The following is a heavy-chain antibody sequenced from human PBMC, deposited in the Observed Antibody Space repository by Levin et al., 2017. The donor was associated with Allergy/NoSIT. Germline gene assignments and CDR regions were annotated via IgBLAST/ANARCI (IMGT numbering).Heavy chain of an antibody. J-gene: IGHJ6*03. V-gene: IGHV3-30*18. CDR1: GFTFSSYG. CDR3: VKGGGPERATVMVRGLRGYDYYMDG. CDR2: ISYDGRNK. Sequence: GGSLRLSCAASGFTFSSYGMHWVRQAPGKGLEWVAIISYDGRNKNYTDSLKGRFTISRDNSKNTLYLQMNSLRVEDTAVYYCVKGGGPERATVMVRGLRGYDYYMDGWGKGTTVTVSS. D-gene: IGHD3-10*01.